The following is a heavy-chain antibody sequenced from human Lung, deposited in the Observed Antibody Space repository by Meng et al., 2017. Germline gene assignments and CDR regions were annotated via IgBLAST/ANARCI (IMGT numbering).Heavy chain of an antibody. D-gene: IGHD4-11*01. CDR1: GGSFSDYY. CDR2: INHSGST. V-gene: IGHV4-34*01. CDR3: ARGPTTMAHDFDY. Sequence: QGQSRRWGAGRLKPSETLSLTCVVSGGSFSDYYWSWIRQPPGKGLEWIGEINHSGSTNYNPSLESRATISVDTSQNNLSLKLSSVTAADSAVYYCARGPTTMAHDFDYWGQGTLVTVSS. J-gene: IGHJ4*02.